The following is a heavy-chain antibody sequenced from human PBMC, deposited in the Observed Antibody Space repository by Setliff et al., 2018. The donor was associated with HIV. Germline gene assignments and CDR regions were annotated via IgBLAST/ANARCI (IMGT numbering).Heavy chain of an antibody. CDR1: GFTFEDYG. J-gene: IGHJ4*02. V-gene: IGHV3-20*04. D-gene: IGHD2-8*02. Sequence: PGGSLRLSCAASGFTFEDYGMSWVRQVPGKGLEWVSGISWSGGGTGYADSVKGRFTISRDNSKNTLYLQMISLRADDTAVYYCAKSLLVAGNDYWGQGTLVTVSS. CDR2: ISWSGGGT. CDR3: AKSLLVAGNDY.